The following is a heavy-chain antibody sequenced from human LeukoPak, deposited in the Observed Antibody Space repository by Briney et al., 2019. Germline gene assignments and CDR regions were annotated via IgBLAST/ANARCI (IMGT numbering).Heavy chain of an antibody. D-gene: IGHD3-10*01. CDR3: VRAGYYGSGTYDY. V-gene: IGHV3-48*03. CDR2: ISGSGTTI. J-gene: IGHJ4*02. Sequence: GGSLRLSCAASGFTFSNAWMSWVRQAPGKGLEYVSYISGSGTTIYYADSVNGRFTISRDNAKNSVYLEMNSLRVEDTAVYYCVRAGYYGSGTYDYWGQGALVTVSS. CDR1: GFTFSNAW.